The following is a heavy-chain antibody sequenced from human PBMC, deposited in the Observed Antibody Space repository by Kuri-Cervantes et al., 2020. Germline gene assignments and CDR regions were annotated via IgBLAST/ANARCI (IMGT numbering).Heavy chain of an antibody. J-gene: IGHJ6*02. CDR2: IWYDGSNK. CDR1: GFTFSSYW. Sequence: GESLKISCAASGFTFSSYWMSWVRQAPGKGLEWVAVIWYDGSNKYYADSVKGRFTISRDNSKNTLYLQMNSLRAEDTAVYYCAREQLYCSGGSCYLGMDVWGQGTTVTVSS. V-gene: IGHV3-33*08. CDR3: AREQLYCSGGSCYLGMDV. D-gene: IGHD2-15*01.